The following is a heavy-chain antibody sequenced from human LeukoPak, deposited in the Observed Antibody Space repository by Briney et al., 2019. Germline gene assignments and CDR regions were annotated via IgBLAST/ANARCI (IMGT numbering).Heavy chain of an antibody. J-gene: IGHJ4*02. V-gene: IGHV4-38-2*02. D-gene: IGHD3-22*01. CDR3: ARLREGDYYDSSGYYQNDY. CDR1: GYSISSGYY. CDR2: IYHSGST. Sequence: PSETLSLTCTVSGYSISSGYYWGWIRQPPGKGLEWIGSIYHSGSTYYNPSLKSRVTISVATSKNQFSLKLSSVTAADTAVYYCARLREGDYYDSSGYYQNDYWGQGTLVTVSS.